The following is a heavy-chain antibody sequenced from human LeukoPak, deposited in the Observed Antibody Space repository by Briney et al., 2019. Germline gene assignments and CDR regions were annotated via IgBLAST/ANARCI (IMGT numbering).Heavy chain of an antibody. CDR2: IYSGGST. V-gene: IGHV3-66*04. CDR3: ASHSSGWSTDAFDI. Sequence: GGSLRLSCAASGFTVSSNYMSWVRQAPGKGLEWVSVIYSGGSTYYADPVKGRFTISRDNSKNTLYLQMNSLRAEDTAVYYCASHSSGWSTDAFDIWGQGTMVTVSS. D-gene: IGHD6-19*01. CDR1: GFTVSSNY. J-gene: IGHJ3*02.